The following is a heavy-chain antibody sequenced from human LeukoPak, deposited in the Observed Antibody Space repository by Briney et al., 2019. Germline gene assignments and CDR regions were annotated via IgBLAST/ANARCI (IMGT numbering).Heavy chain of an antibody. V-gene: IGHV5-51*01. J-gene: IGHJ3*02. D-gene: IGHD3-22*01. CDR3: ARLVGSDSSGYPGAFDI. Sequence: GESLKISCKGSGYSFTSYWIGWVRQMPGKGLEWMGIIYPGDSDTRYSPSFQGQVTISADKSISTAYLQWSSLKASDTAMYYCARLVGSDSSGYPGAFDIWGQGTMVTVSS. CDR1: GYSFTSYW. CDR2: IYPGDSDT.